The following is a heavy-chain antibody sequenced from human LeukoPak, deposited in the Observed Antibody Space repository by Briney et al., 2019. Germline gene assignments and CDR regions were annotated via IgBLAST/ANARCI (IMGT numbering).Heavy chain of an antibody. CDR1: GFTFSSYS. Sequence: PGGSLRLSCAASGFTFSSYSMKWVRQAPGKGLEWVSSISSSSSYIYYADSMKGRFTISRDNAKNSLYLQMNSLRAEDTAVYYCARESDDYGDTNLDYWGQGTLVTVSS. D-gene: IGHD4-17*01. CDR2: ISSSSSYI. CDR3: ARESDDYGDTNLDY. J-gene: IGHJ4*02. V-gene: IGHV3-21*01.